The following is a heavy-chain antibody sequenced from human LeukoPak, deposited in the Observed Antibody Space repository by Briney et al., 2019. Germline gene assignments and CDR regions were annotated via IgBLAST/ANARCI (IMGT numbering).Heavy chain of an antibody. V-gene: IGHV4-38-2*02. CDR1: GYSISSRYY. J-gene: IGHJ3*02. CDR3: ARVADGQDAFDI. CDR2: IYHNGST. Sequence: SETLSLTCTVSGYSISSRYYWGWIRQPPGKGLEWIGNIYHNGSTYYNPSLQKRVTISVDTSKNQFSLKLSSVTAADTAVYYCARVADGQDAFDIWGQGTMVTVSS.